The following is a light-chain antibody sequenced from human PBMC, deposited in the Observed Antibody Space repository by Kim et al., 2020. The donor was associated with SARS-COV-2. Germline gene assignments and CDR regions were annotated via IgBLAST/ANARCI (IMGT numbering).Light chain of an antibody. J-gene: IGLJ3*02. CDR1: RSDVGGYNY. Sequence: GQTINIPCTGTRSDVGGYNYGSWYQQHPGKAPKLVINNVSLRPPGVSNRFSGSKSGDTASLTISGLQAEDEGHYYCSSFTASGTWVFGGGTQLTVL. CDR3: SSFTASGTWV. CDR2: NVS. V-gene: IGLV2-14*03.